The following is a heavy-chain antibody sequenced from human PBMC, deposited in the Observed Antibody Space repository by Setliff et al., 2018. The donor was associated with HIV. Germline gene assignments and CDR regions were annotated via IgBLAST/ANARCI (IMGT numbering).Heavy chain of an antibody. CDR3: ARVRLYNNALDY. CDR2: IYSGGDT. CDR1: GFPFSGSA. Sequence: GGSLRLSCAASGFPFSGSAIHWVRRASGKGLEWISTIYSGGDTYHADSVKGRVTLSRDNSKNTLYLQMNSLRPEDTAVYYCARVRLYNNALDYWGQGTLVTAPQ. V-gene: IGHV3-53*05. J-gene: IGHJ4*02. D-gene: IGHD3-10*01.